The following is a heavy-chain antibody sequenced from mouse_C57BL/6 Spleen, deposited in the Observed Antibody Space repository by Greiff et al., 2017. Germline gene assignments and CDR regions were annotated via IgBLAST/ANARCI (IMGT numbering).Heavy chain of an antibody. CDR2: IDPSDSET. CDR3: AKYDYDAMDY. V-gene: IGHV1-52*01. D-gene: IGHD2-10*02. CDR1: GYTFTSYW. J-gene: IGHJ4*01. Sequence: QVQLQQSGAELVRPGSSVKLSCKASGYTFTSYWMHWVKQRPIQGLEWIGNIDPSDSETHYNQKFKDKATLTVDKSSSTAYMQLSSLTSEDSAFYYCAKYDYDAMDYWGQGTSVTVSS.